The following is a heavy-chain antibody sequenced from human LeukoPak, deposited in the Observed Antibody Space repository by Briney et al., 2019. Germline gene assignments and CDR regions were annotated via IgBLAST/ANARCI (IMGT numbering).Heavy chain of an antibody. V-gene: IGHV5-51*01. CDR3: ARRYTIFGVVTIDY. Sequence: GESLKISCKGFAYSSTSYWIAWVRQMPGKGLEWMGLIYPSNSDTKYSPSFQGQVTISADMSISTAYLQWSNLKPSDTAVYYCARRYTIFGVVTIDYWGQGTLVTVSS. CDR2: IYPSNSDT. D-gene: IGHD3-3*01. CDR1: AYSSTSYW. J-gene: IGHJ4*02.